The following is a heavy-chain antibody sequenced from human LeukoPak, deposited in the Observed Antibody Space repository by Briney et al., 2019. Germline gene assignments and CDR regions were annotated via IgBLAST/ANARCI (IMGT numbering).Heavy chain of an antibody. D-gene: IGHD3-9*01. CDR3: ARTYYDILTGYSYYFDY. CDR2: IIPILGIA. Sequence: GASVKVSCKASGGTFSSYAISWVRQAPGQGLEWMGRIIPILGIANYAQKFQGRVTITADKSTSTAYMELSSLRSEDTAVYYCARTYYDILTGYSYYFDYWGQGTLVTVSS. V-gene: IGHV1-69*04. J-gene: IGHJ4*02. CDR1: GGTFSSYA.